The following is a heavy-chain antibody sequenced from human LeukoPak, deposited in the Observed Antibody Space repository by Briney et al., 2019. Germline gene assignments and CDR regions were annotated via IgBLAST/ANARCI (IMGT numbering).Heavy chain of an antibody. CDR1: GGSLSRGRYY. D-gene: IGHD3-22*01. Sequence: SETLSLTCTVSGGSLSRGRYYWRWLREPAGRGLEWLGRIYTSGSTNYNPSLKSRVTISVDTSKNQFSLRLSSVTAADTAVYHCARFSQYSDSTYHDLDYWGQGTLVSVSS. CDR2: IYTSGST. CDR3: ARFSQYSDSTYHDLDY. V-gene: IGHV4-61*02. J-gene: IGHJ4*02.